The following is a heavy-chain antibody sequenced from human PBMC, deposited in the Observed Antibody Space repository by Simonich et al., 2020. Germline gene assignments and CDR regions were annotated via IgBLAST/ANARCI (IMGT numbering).Heavy chain of an antibody. V-gene: IGHV4-34*01. CDR3: ARRRKVRGVQYYFDY. CDR1: GGSFSGYY. D-gene: IGHD3-10*01. J-gene: IGHJ4*02. Sequence: QVQLQQWGAGLLKPSETLSLTCAVYGGSFSGYYWSWIRQPPGKGLEWFGENNHSGNTNSNPSRKSRVTISVDTSKNQFSLKLSSVTAADTAVYYCARRRKVRGVQYYFDYWGQGTLVTVSS. CDR2: NNHSGNT.